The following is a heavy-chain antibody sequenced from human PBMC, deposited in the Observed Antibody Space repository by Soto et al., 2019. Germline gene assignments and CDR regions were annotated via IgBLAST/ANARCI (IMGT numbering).Heavy chain of an antibody. J-gene: IGHJ6*02. CDR3: ARDLIKIFEGYYYGMDV. CDR1: GGTFSSYA. CDR2: IIPIFGTA. V-gene: IGHV1-69*13. D-gene: IGHD3-3*01. Sequence: VKVSCKASGGTFSSYAISWVRQAPGQGLEWMGGIIPIFGTANYAQKFQGRVTITADESTSTAYMELSSLRSEDTAVYYCARDLIKIFEGYYYGMDVWGQGPTVTVSS.